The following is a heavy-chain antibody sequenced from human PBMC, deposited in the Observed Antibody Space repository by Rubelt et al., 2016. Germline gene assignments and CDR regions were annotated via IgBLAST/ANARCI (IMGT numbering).Heavy chain of an antibody. CDR3: ARDRIRIAARQGWYFDL. V-gene: IGHV1-18*01. CDR2: IRAYNGNT. J-gene: IGHJ2*01. D-gene: IGHD6-6*01. Sequence: QVQLVQSGAEVKKPGASVKVSCKASGYTFTSYGISWVRQAPGQGLEWMGWIRAYNGNTNYAQKRQGRVTMTTDTSTSTAYMELRSLRSDDTAVYYCARDRIRIAARQGWYFDLWGRGTLVTVSS. CDR1: GYTFTSYG.